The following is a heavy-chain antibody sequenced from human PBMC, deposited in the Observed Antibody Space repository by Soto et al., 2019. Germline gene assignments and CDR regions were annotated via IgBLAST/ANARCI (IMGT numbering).Heavy chain of an antibody. CDR1: GGSISSSSYC. D-gene: IGHD1-26*01. CDR2: IYYSGST. Sequence: SKTLCLTCTVCGGSISSSSYCWGWIRQPPGKGLEWIGSIYYSGSTYYNPSLKSRVTISVDTSKNQFSLKLSSVTAADTTVYYCATQVVGATGYYYYGMDVWGQGTTVTVSS. CDR3: ATQVVGATGYYYYGMDV. V-gene: IGHV4-39*01. J-gene: IGHJ6*02.